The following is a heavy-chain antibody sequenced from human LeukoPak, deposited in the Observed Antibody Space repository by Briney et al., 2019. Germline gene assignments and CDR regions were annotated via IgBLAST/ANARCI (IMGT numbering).Heavy chain of an antibody. CDR1: GFTFSSYG. CDR3: ARDPNCSGGSCFDY. Sequence: PGGSLRLSCAASGFTFSSYGMHWVRQAPGNGLEWVAIIWYDGRNKYYTDSVKGRFTISRDNSKNTLYLQMNSLRAEDTAVYYCARDPNCSGGSCFDYWGQGTLVTVSS. V-gene: IGHV3-33*01. CDR2: IWYDGRNK. J-gene: IGHJ4*02. D-gene: IGHD2-15*01.